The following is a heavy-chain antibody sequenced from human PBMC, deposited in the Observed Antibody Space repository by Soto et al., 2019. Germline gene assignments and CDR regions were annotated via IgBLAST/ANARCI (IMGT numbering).Heavy chain of an antibody. CDR1: GFTFSDYY. CDR3: ARDPSVVVVAEDALDI. D-gene: IGHD2-15*01. J-gene: IGHJ3*02. Sequence: GSLRLSFAASGFTFSDYYMSWIRQAPGKGLEWVSYISSSGSTIYYADSVKGRFTISRDNAKNSLYLQMNSLRAEDTAVYYCARDPSVVVVAEDALDIWGQGTMVTVSS. CDR2: ISSSGSTI. V-gene: IGHV3-11*01.